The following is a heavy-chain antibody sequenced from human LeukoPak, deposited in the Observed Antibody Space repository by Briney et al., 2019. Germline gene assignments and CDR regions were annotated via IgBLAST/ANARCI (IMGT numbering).Heavy chain of an antibody. D-gene: IGHD2-15*01. CDR2: ISGSGGST. V-gene: IGHV3-23*01. J-gene: IGHJ4*02. CDR3: AKDEGYCSGGSCHSFFDY. Sequence: GGTLRLSCAASGFTFSSYGMSWVRQAPGKWLEWVSAISGSGGSTYYADSVKGRFTISRDNSKNTLYLQMNSLRAEDTAVYYCAKDEGYCSGGSCHSFFDYWGQGTLVTVSS. CDR1: GFTFSSYG.